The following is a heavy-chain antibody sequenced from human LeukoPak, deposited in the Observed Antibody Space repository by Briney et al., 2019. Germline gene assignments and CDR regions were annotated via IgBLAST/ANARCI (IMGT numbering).Heavy chain of an antibody. CDR2: ISGSGGST. CDR3: ARAWSITMVRGVDY. V-gene: IGHV3-23*01. D-gene: IGHD3-10*01. J-gene: IGHJ4*02. Sequence: PGGSLRLSCAASGFTFSSYWMHWVRQAPGKGLEWVSSISGSGGSTYYADSVKGRFTISRDNSKNTLYLQMNSLRAEDTAVYYCARAWSITMVRGVDYWGQGTLVTVSS. CDR1: GFTFSSYW.